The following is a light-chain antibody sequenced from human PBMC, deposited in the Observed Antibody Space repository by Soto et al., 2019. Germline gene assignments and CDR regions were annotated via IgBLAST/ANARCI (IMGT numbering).Light chain of an antibody. CDR2: DAS. CDR1: QSVNTY. Sequence: EIVLTQSPATLSLSPGERATLSCKASQSVNTYIAWYQQKPGQAPRLLIYDASNRATAIPPRFSGSGSGTDFTFTISSLEPEDFAVYYCQQRSNWPLTFRGGTKVELK. CDR3: QQRSNWPLT. J-gene: IGKJ4*01. V-gene: IGKV3-11*01.